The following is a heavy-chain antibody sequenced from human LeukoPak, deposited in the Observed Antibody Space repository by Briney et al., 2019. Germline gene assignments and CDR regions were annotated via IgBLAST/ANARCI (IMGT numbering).Heavy chain of an antibody. CDR2: INLSSSTI. J-gene: IGHJ6*02. V-gene: IGHV3-48*02. CDR1: GFTLSGYS. D-gene: IGHD3-22*01. Sequence: PGGSLRLSCAASGFTLSGYSMNWVRQAPGRGLEWVSYINLSSSTIYYADSVKGRFTISRDNAKNSLYLQMNSLRDEDTAVYYCARYYYDSSAQGSYYYGMDVWGQGTTVTVSS. CDR3: ARYYYDSSAQGSYYYGMDV.